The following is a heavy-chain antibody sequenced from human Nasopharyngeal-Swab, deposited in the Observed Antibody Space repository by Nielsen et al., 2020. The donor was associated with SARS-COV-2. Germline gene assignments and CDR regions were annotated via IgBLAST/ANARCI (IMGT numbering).Heavy chain of an antibody. CDR2: ISGSGGST. CDR3: AKDPRNTAMVNYFDY. CDR1: GFTFSSYA. D-gene: IGHD5-18*01. J-gene: IGHJ4*02. V-gene: IGHV3-23*01. Sequence: GGSLRLSCAASGFTFSSYAMSWVRQAPGKGLEWVSAISGSGGSTYYADSVKGRFTISRDNSKNTLYLQMNSLRAEDTAAYYCAKDPRNTAMVNYFDYWGQGTLVTVSS.